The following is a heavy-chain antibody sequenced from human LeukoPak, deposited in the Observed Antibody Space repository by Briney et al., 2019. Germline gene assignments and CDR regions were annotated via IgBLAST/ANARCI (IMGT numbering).Heavy chain of an antibody. CDR1: GYTFTGYY. V-gene: IGHV1-2*06. Sequence: ASVKVSCKASGYTFTGYYMHWVRQAPGQGLEWMGRINPSTGGTNSAQRFQGRVTMTRDTSISSAYMELSSLRSDDTALYYCAGGQQWADYNWFDPWGHGTLVTASS. CDR3: AGGQQWADYNWFDP. CDR2: INPSTGGT. D-gene: IGHD1/OR15-1a*01. J-gene: IGHJ5*02.